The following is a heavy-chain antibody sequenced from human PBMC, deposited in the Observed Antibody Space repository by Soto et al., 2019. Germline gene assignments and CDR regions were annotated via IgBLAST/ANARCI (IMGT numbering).Heavy chain of an antibody. V-gene: IGHV3-30*18. D-gene: IGHD1-7*01. Sequence: QVQLVESGGGVVQPGRSLRLSCAASGFTFSSYGMHWVRQAPGKGLECVAVISYDGSNKYYADSVKGRFTISRDNSKNTLYLQMNRLRAEDTAVYYCANSLTGTTGGAYYYGMDVWGQGTTVTVSS. CDR2: ISYDGSNK. CDR3: ANSLTGTTGGAYYYGMDV. J-gene: IGHJ6*02. CDR1: GFTFSSYG.